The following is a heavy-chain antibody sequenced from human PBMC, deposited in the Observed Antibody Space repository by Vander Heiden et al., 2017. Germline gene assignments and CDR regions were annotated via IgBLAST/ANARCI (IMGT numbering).Heavy chain of an antibody. V-gene: IGHV3-33*01. D-gene: IGHD4-17*01. J-gene: IGHJ3*02. CDR2: KGYDGSKK. CDR3: ARYHGDYAALDI. Sequence: QEQLEASGGGLVQPGKALRLSCVGSGFTFRSYGMDWGRQAPGKGLEWVAVKGYDGSKKYYVDSVKGRFTVSRDNSMSTVYLQMNGLRAEDTAVYYCARYHGDYAALDIWGQGTMVTVSS. CDR1: GFTFRSYG.